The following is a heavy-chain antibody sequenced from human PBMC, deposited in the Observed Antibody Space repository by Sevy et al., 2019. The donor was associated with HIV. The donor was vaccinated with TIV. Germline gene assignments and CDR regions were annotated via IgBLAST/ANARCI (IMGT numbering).Heavy chain of an antibody. J-gene: IGHJ4*02. CDR1: GYTLSQLS. CDR2: FDPEDDET. V-gene: IGHV1-24*01. Sequence: ASVKVCCKVSGYTLSQLSMHWVRLAPGKGLEWMGSFDPEDDETIYAQKFQDRVTMTEDTSTNTAYMELSSLRSEDTAVYYCATTKDYYESSGDPFDYWGQGTLVTVSS. D-gene: IGHD3-22*01. CDR3: ATTKDYYESSGDPFDY.